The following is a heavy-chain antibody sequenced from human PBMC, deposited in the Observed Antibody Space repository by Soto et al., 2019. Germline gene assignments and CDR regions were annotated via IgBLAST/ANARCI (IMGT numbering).Heavy chain of an antibody. D-gene: IGHD6-13*01. J-gene: IGHJ6*02. CDR3: ARGRGSREDYYYGMDV. Sequence: SETLSLTCAVYGGSFSGYYWSWIRQPPGKGLEWIGEINHSGSTNYNPSLKSRVIISVDTSKNQFSLKLSSVTAADTAVYYCARGRGSREDYYYGMDVWGQGTTVTVSS. CDR2: INHSGST. V-gene: IGHV4-34*01. CDR1: GGSFSGYY.